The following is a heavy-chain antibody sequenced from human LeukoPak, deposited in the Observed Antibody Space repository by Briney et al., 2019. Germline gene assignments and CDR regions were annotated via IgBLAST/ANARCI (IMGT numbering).Heavy chain of an antibody. CDR3: ARLVGATTADY. Sequence: KIGESLKISCKASGHIFTNYWIAWVRQMPGKGLEWMGIIYPGDSDSRYSPSFQGHVTISADKSISTAYLQWSSLRASDTAMYYCARLVGATTADYWGQGTLVTVSS. D-gene: IGHD1-26*01. CDR2: IYPGDSDS. CDR1: GHIFTNYW. J-gene: IGHJ4*02. V-gene: IGHV5-51*01.